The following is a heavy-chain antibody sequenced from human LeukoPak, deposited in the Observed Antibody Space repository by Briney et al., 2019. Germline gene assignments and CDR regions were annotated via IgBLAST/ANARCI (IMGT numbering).Heavy chain of an antibody. J-gene: IGHJ4*02. Sequence: PGGSLRLSCAASGFTVSSNYMSWVRQAPGKGLEWVSVIYSGGSTYYADSVKGRFTIPRDNSKNTLYLQMNSLRAEDTAVYYCARGRVRQQLLSYWGQGTLVTVSS. CDR2: IYSGGST. CDR3: ARGRVRQQLLSY. CDR1: GFTVSSNY. V-gene: IGHV3-53*01. D-gene: IGHD6-13*01.